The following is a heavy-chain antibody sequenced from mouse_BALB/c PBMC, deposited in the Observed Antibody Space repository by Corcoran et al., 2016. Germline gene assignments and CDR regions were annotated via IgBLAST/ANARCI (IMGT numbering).Heavy chain of an antibody. J-gene: IGHJ3*01. Sequence: DVQLPESGPGLVKPSKSLSLTCSFTGYSITSVYYWNWIRQFPGNKLEWMGYISYDGSNNYNPSLKNRISNTRDTSKNQFFLKLNSVTTEDTATYCCAGYAYWGQGTLVTVSA. V-gene: IGHV3-6*02. CDR1: GYSITSVYY. CDR3: AGYAY. CDR2: ISYDGSN.